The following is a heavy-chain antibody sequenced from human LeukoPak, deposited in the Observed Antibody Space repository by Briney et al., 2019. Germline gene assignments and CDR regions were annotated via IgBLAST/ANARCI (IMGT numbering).Heavy chain of an antibody. V-gene: IGHV4-59*08. J-gene: IGHJ3*02. CDR3: ARHRLNWCHSDYSDDNCQHEHYAFDI. D-gene: IGHD4/OR15-4a*01. Sequence: PSETLFLTCTLSGGPISNYYWTWIRQPPGKGLEWVAYMYEGGKTNYNPSLKSRVTISLDTSKNQLSLNLSSVTAADTAVYFCARHRLNWCHSDYSDDNCQHEHYAFDIWGQGTMVIVSA. CDR1: GGPISNYY. CDR2: MYEGGKT.